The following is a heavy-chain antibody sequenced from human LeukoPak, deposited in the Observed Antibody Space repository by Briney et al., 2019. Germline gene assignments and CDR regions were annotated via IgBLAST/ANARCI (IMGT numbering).Heavy chain of an antibody. CDR1: GGSISSSNW. Sequence: PSETLSLTCAVSGGSISSSNWWSWVRQPPGKGLEWIGEIYHSGSTNYNPSLKSRVTISVDKSKNQFSLKLSSVTAADTAVYYCARGYYDYVWGSYRPYYFDYWGQGTLVTVSS. CDR3: ARGYYDYVWGSYRPYYFDY. D-gene: IGHD3-16*02. J-gene: IGHJ4*02. CDR2: IYHSGST. V-gene: IGHV4-4*02.